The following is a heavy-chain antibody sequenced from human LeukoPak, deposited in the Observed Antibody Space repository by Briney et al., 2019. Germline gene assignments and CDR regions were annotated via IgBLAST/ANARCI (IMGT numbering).Heavy chain of an antibody. V-gene: IGHV3-53*01. CDR1: GFSVSSNC. J-gene: IGHJ4*02. D-gene: IGHD1-26*01. CDR3: ASHWELRY. Sequence: PGGSLRLSCAAPGFSVSSNCMNWVRQAPGKGLEWVADIYSGGTTYYADSVKGRFTISRDNSKNTLYLQMNNLRAEDTAVYYCASHWELRYWGQGTLVTVSS. CDR2: IYSGGTT.